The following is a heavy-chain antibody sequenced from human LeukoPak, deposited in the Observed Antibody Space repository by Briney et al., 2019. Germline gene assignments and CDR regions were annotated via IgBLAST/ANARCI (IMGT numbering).Heavy chain of an antibody. J-gene: IGHJ5*02. V-gene: IGHV3-33*05. Sequence: GGSLRLSCAPSGFTFRRHAMHWVRQAPGKGLEGVAFIKYDGSERRYEDSVKGRFTISRENAKNSLYLQMNSLRAEDTAVYYCAGGESCTSTSCYLLDSGNWFDPWGQGTLVTVSS. CDR3: AGGESCTSTSCYLLDSGNWFDP. CDR1: GFTFRRHA. CDR2: IKYDGSER. D-gene: IGHD2-2*01.